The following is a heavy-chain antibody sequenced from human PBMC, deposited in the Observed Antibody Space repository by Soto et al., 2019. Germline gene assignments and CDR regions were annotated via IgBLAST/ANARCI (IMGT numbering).Heavy chain of an antibody. D-gene: IGHD3-3*01. CDR1: GYTFTSYA. CDR2: INAGNGNT. CDR3: ARTSGYYFYDY. Sequence: SGAEVKTPGASVKVSCKASGYTFTSYAMHWVRQAPGQRLEWMGWINAGNGNTKSSQKFQGRVTITRDTSASTAYMELSSLRSEDTAVYYCARTSGYYFYDYWGQGTLVTVSS. V-gene: IGHV1-3*01. J-gene: IGHJ4*02.